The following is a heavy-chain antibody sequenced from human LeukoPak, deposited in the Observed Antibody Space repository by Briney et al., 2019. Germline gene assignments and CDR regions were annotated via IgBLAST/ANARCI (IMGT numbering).Heavy chain of an antibody. CDR3: ARFDSKGGHDDFDI. J-gene: IGHJ3*02. CDR1: GGSISSYY. V-gene: IGHV4-59*01. CDR2: IYYSGST. D-gene: IGHD3-22*01. Sequence: SETLSLTCTVSGGSISSYYWSWIRQPPGKGLEWIGYIYYSGSTNYNPSLKSRVTISVDTSKNQFSLKLSSVTAADTAVYYCARFDSKGGHDDFDIWGQGTMVTVSS.